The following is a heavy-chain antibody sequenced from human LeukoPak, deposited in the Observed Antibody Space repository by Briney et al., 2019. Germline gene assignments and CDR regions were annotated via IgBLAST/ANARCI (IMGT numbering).Heavy chain of an antibody. Sequence: GSSVKVSCKASGGTFSSYAISWVRQAPGQGLEWMGGIIPIFGTANYAQKFQGRVTITTDESTSTAYMELSSLRSEDTAVYYCATCRDYYGSGSSSDYWGQGTLVTVSS. V-gene: IGHV1-69*05. D-gene: IGHD3-10*01. J-gene: IGHJ4*02. CDR1: GGTFSSYA. CDR3: ATCRDYYGSGSSSDY. CDR2: IIPIFGTA.